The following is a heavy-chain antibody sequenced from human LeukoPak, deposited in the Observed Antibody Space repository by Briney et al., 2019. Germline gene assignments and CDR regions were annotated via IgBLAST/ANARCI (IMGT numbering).Heavy chain of an antibody. V-gene: IGHV1-69*06. CDR1: GGTFSSYA. J-gene: IGHJ3*02. D-gene: IGHD2-2*01. CDR3: ARANIDIVVVPAAINAFDI. Sequence: GSSVKVSCKASGGTFSSYAISWVRQAPGQGLEWMGGIIPIFGTANYAQKFQGRVTITADKSTSTAYMELSSLRSEDTAVYYCARANIDIVVVPAAINAFDIWGQGTMVTVSS. CDR2: IIPIFGTA.